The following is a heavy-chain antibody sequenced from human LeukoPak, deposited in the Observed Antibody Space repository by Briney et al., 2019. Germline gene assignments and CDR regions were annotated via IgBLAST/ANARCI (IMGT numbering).Heavy chain of an antibody. CDR1: GGSISSSIHY. J-gene: IGHJ4*02. D-gene: IGHD3-16*02. CDR2: IYYSGST. CDR3: ARLRVIAYYFDY. V-gene: IGHV4-39*01. Sequence: PSETLSLTCAVSGGSISSSIHYWAWIRQPPGKGLEWIGSIYYSGSTYYNPSLKSRVTISVDTSKNQFSLKLSSVTAADTAVYYCARLRVIAYYFDYWGQGTLVTVSS.